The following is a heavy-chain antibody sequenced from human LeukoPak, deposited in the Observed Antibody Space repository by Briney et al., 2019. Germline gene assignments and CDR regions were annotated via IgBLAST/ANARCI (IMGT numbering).Heavy chain of an antibody. CDR1: GYTFTSYD. Sequence: GASVKVSCKASGYTFTSYDINWVRQATGQGLEWMGWMNPNSGNTGYAQKFQGRVTMTRNTSISTAYMELSSLRAEDTAVYYCATMTTVTTNNWYDPWGQGTLVTVSS. J-gene: IGHJ5*02. CDR2: MNPNSGNT. V-gene: IGHV1-8*01. CDR3: ATMTTVTTNNWYDP. D-gene: IGHD4-17*01.